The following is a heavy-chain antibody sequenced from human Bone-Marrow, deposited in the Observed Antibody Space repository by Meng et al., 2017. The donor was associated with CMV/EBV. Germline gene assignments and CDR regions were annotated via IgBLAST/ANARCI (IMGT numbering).Heavy chain of an antibody. V-gene: IGHV3-23*03. Sequence: GGSLRLSCAASGFTFSNYAMSWVRQAPGKGLEWVSVIYSGGSSTYYADSVKGRFTISRDNSKNTLYLQMNSLRAEDTAVYYCAKVASYAHAFDIWGPGAMVTGSS. CDR1: GFTFSNYA. CDR3: AKVASYAHAFDI. CDR2: IYSGGSST. J-gene: IGHJ3*02. D-gene: IGHD2/OR15-2a*01.